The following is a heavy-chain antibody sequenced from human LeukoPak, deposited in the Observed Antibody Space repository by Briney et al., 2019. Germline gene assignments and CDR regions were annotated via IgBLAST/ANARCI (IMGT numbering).Heavy chain of an antibody. J-gene: IGHJ6*03. Sequence: PGGSLRLSCAASGFTFSSYAMSWVRQAPGKGLEWVSAISGSGGSTYYADSVKGRFTISRDNSKNTLYLQMNSLRAEDTAVYYCAKDTYRTYYYYYMDVWGKGTTVTVSS. CDR1: GFTFSSYA. CDR2: ISGSGGST. V-gene: IGHV3-23*01. CDR3: AKDTYRTYYYYYMDV.